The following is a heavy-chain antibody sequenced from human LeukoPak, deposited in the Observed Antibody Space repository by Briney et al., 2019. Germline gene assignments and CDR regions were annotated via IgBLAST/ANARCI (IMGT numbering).Heavy chain of an antibody. CDR2: ISSSSSYI. Sequence: GGSLRLSCAASGFTFSSCSMNWVRQAPGKGLEWVSSISSSSSYIYYADSMKGRFTISRDNARKSLYLQMNSLRAEDTAVYYCARGYSNYGYAFDIWGQGTMVTVSS. D-gene: IGHD4-11*01. CDR1: GFTFSSCS. CDR3: ARGYSNYGYAFDI. J-gene: IGHJ3*02. V-gene: IGHV3-21*01.